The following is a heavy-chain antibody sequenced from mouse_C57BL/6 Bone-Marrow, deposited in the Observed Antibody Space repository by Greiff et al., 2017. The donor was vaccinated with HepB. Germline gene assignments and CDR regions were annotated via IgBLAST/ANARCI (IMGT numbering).Heavy chain of an antibody. CDR3: ARDRVTTVVARWYFDD. V-gene: IGHV2-9-1*01. Sequence: VKLVESGPGLVAPSQSLSITCTVSGFSLTSYAISWVRQPPGKGLEWLGVIWTGGGTNYNSALNSRLSVSKDNSKSQVFLKMNSLQTDDTARYYCARDRVTTVVARWYFDDWGTGTTVTVSS. CDR1: GFSLTSYA. CDR2: IWTGGGT. D-gene: IGHD1-1*01. J-gene: IGHJ1*03.